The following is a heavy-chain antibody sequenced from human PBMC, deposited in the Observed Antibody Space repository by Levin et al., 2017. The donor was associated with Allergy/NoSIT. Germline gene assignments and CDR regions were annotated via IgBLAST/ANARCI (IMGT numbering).Heavy chain of an antibody. CDR2: ISGTSSAI. CDR3: ARGPLAAAAHY. CDR1: GFTFRDYY. Sequence: GESLKISCAASGFTFRDYYMSWIRQAPGKGLELVSYISGTSSAIIYADSVKGRFTISRDNAQNSLYLQMNSLRAEDTAVYFCARGPLAAAAHYWGNGTLVTVSS. V-gene: IGHV3-11*05. D-gene: IGHD6-25*01. J-gene: IGHJ4*01.